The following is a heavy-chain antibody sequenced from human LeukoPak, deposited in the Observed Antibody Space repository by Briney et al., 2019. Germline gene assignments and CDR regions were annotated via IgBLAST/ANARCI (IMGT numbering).Heavy chain of an antibody. D-gene: IGHD1-26*01. CDR2: IYHSGST. CDR1: GYSISSGYY. J-gene: IGHJ3*02. CDR3: ARDVTERDAFDI. V-gene: IGHV4-38-2*02. Sequence: SETLSLTCTVSGYSISSGYYWGWIRQPPGKGLEWIGSIYHSGSTYYNPSLKSRVTISVDTSKNQFSLKLSSVTAADTAVYYCARDVTERDAFDIWGQGTMVTVSS.